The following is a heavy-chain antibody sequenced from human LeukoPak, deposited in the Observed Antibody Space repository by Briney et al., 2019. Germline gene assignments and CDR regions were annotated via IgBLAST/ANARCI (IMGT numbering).Heavy chain of an antibody. Sequence: GGSLRLSCAASGFTVSSNYMSWVRQAPGKGLEWVSVIYSCGSTYYADSVKGRFTISRDNSKNTLYLQMNSLRAEDTAVYYCAKDGTTGTPLDYWGQGTLVTVSS. J-gene: IGHJ4*02. V-gene: IGHV3-66*03. CDR3: AKDGTTGTPLDY. CDR2: IYSCGST. D-gene: IGHD1-1*01. CDR1: GFTVSSNY.